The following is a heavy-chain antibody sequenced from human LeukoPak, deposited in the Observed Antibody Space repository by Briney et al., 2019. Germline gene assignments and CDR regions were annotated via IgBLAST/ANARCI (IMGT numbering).Heavy chain of an antibody. CDR2: IWYDGSNK. J-gene: IGHJ4*02. CDR1: GFTFSSYG. Sequence: PGGSLRLSCAASGFTFSSYGMHWVRQAPGKGLEWVAVIWYDGSNKYYADSVKGRFTISRDNSKNTLYLQMNSLRAEDTAVYYCARDGDSSRYLEDYWGQGTLVTVSS. V-gene: IGHV3-33*01. D-gene: IGHD3-22*01. CDR3: ARDGDSSRYLEDY.